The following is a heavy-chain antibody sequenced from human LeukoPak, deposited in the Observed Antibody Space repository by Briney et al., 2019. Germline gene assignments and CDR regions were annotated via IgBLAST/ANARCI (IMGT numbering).Heavy chain of an antibody. CDR2: ISAYNGNT. CDR1: GYTFTSYG. Sequence: EASVKVSCNASGYTFTSYGISWVRQAPGQGLEWMGWISAYNGNTNYAQKLQGRVTMTTDTSTSTAYMELRSLRSDDTAVYYCARDCSSTSCYRSQDYYYMDVWGKGTTVTVSS. J-gene: IGHJ6*03. D-gene: IGHD2-2*02. CDR3: ARDCSSTSCYRSQDYYYMDV. V-gene: IGHV1-18*01.